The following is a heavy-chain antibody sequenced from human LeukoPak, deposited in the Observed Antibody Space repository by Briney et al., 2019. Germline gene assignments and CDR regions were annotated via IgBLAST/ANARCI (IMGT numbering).Heavy chain of an antibody. V-gene: IGHV3-53*01. CDR3: AKVTWSSSGSDY. CDR1: GFTVSSNY. CDR2: IYSGGST. D-gene: IGHD6-19*01. J-gene: IGHJ4*02. Sequence: GGSLRLSCAASGFTVSSNYMSWVRQAPGKGLEWVSVIYSGGSTYYADSVKGRFTMSRDNSKNTLFLQMNSLRAEDTAVYYCAKVTWSSSGSDYWGQGTLVTVSS.